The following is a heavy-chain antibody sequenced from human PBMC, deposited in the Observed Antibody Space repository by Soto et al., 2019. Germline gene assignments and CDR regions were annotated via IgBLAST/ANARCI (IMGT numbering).Heavy chain of an antibody. CDR3: ARGVRFLEWLSQGGGWFDP. J-gene: IGHJ5*02. D-gene: IGHD3-3*01. CDR1: SGSISSSNW. CDR2: IYHSGST. Sequence: QVQLQESGPGLVKPSGTLSLTCAVASGSISSSNWWRWVRQPPGKGLEWIGEIYHSGSTNYNPSLKSRVTISVDKSKNQFSLKLSSVTAADTVVYYCARGVRFLEWLSQGGGWFDPWGQGTMVTVSS. V-gene: IGHV4-4*02.